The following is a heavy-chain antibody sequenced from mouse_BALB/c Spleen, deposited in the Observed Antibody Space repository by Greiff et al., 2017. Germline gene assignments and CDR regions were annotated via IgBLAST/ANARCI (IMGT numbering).Heavy chain of an antibody. J-gene: IGHJ3*01. Sequence: EVQLQQSGAELVKPGASVKLFCTASGFNIKDTYMHWVKQRPEQGLEWIGRIDPANGNTKYDPKFQGKATITADTSSNTAYLQLSSLTSEDTAVDYCAPFYYYGTGFADWGQETLVTVSA. CDR2: IDPANGNT. CDR3: APFYYYGTGFAD. D-gene: IGHD1-1*01. V-gene: IGHV14-3*02. CDR1: GFNIKDTY.